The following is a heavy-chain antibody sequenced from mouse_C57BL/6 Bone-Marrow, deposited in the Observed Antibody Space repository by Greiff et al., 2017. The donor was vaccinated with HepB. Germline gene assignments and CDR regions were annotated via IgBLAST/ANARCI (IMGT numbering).Heavy chain of an antibody. V-gene: IGHV1-15*01. D-gene: IGHD1-1*01. J-gene: IGHJ3*01. CDR2: IDPETGGT. CDR3: TGVGSSPGWFDY. Sequence: QVQLQQSGAELVRPGASVTLSCKASGYTFTDYEMHWVKQTPVHGLEWIGAIDPETGGTAYNQKFKGKAILTADKSSSTAYMQLRSLTSEDSAVYYCTGVGSSPGWFDYWDQGTRITVTA. CDR1: GYTFTDYE.